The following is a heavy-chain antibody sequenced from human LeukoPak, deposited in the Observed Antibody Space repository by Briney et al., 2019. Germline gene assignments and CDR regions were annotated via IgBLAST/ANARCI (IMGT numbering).Heavy chain of an antibody. Sequence: LRLSCAASGFTFDDYAMHWVRQAPGKGLEWVSGIRWNSGSIGYADSVKGRFTISRDNAKNSLYLQMNSLRAEDTALYYCAKDMITFGGVSGHYGMDVWGQGTTVTVSS. CDR2: IRWNSGSI. CDR1: GFTFDDYA. CDR3: AKDMITFGGVSGHYGMDV. J-gene: IGHJ6*02. D-gene: IGHD3-16*01. V-gene: IGHV3-9*01.